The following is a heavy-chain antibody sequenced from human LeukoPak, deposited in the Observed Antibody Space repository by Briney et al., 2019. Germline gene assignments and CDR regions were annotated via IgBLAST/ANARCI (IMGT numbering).Heavy chain of an antibody. J-gene: IGHJ6*02. CDR3: ARKGEPKSSNLYYYYGMDV. Sequence: ASVKVSCKASGYTFTSYGITWMRQAPGQGLEWMGWISVDNGNTNYAQKLQGRVTMTTDTSTSTAYMELGSLRSDDTAVYYCARKGEPKSSNLYYYYGMDVWGQGTTVTVSS. D-gene: IGHD1-14*01. V-gene: IGHV1-18*01. CDR2: ISVDNGNT. CDR1: GYTFTSYG.